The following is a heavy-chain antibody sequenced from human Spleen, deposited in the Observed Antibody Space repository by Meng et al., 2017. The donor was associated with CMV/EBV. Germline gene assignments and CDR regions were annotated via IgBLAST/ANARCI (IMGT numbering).Heavy chain of an antibody. D-gene: IGHD2-15*01. CDR2: ISGSSTVT. V-gene: IGHV3-23*01. Sequence: GESLKISCAASGFTFSSYSMSWIRQAPGKGLQWVSSISGSSTVTYYADSVKGRFTISRDNSNNTLHLQMNSLRADDTAVYYCARSGACSGGSCYSNYYYGMDVWGQGTTVTVSS. CDR3: ARSGACSGGSCYSNYYYGMDV. CDR1: GFTFSSYS. J-gene: IGHJ6*02.